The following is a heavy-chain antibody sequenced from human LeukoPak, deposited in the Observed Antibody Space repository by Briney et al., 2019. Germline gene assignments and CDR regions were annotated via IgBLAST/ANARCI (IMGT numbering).Heavy chain of an antibody. CDR3: AKKGDSGNLFDY. V-gene: IGHV4-4*02. CDR2: IYHSGST. Sequence: SGTLSLTCAVSGGSISSSNWWSWVRQPPGKGLEWIGEIYHSGSTNYNPSLKSRVTISVDKSKNRFSLKLSSVTAADTAVYYCAKKGDSGNLFDYWGQGTLVTVSS. D-gene: IGHD1-26*01. CDR1: GGSISSSNW. J-gene: IGHJ4*02.